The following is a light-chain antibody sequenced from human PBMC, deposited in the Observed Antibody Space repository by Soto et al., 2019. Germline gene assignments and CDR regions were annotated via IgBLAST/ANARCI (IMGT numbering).Light chain of an antibody. J-gene: IGKJ4*01. CDR2: AAS. CDR1: QGISSY. Sequence: AIRMTQSPSSFSASTGDRVTITCRASQGISSYLAWYQQKPGKAPKLLIYAASTLQSGVPSRFSGSGSGTHFTFTISSLQPEDIATYYCQFYDSLPLLTFGGGTKVDIK. CDR3: QFYDSLPLLT. V-gene: IGKV1-8*01.